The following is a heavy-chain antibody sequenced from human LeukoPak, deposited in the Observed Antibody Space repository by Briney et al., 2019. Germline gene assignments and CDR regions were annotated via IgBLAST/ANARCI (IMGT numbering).Heavy chain of an antibody. Sequence: GGSLRLSCSASAFSFSDYYMSWIRPAPGKGLEWLSYISSRGSGVWYADSVRGRFAISRDNAKNSVYLEVSSLRGDDTAVYYCASESGGSCTNFDYWGQGTLVAVSS. CDR3: ASESGGSCTNFDY. D-gene: IGHD2-2*01. CDR2: ISSRGSGV. J-gene: IGHJ4*02. V-gene: IGHV3-11*01. CDR1: AFSFSDYY.